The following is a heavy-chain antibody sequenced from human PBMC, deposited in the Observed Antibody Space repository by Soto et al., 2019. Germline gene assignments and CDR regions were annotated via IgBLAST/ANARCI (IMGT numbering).Heavy chain of an antibody. D-gene: IGHD2-21*01. J-gene: IGHJ6*02. CDR2: ISYDGNHK. CDR3: ARRDDCSYFSFYDLCGMDV. V-gene: IGHV3-30*03. Sequence: QVQLVESGGGVVQPGRSLRLSCAASGFTFSNYGMHWVRQAPGKGLEWVAFISYDGNHKYYADSVKGRFTISRDNSKNTLFLQVNSVTAEDPAVYYCARRDDCSYFSFYDLCGMDVWGQGTTVTVSS. CDR1: GFTFSNYG.